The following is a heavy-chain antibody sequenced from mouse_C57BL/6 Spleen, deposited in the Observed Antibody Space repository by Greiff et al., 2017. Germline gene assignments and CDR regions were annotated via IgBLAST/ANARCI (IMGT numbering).Heavy chain of an antibody. CDR1: GFTFTDYY. V-gene: IGHV1-36*01. Sequence: EVQLQQPGPVLVKPGPSVKISCKASGFTFTDYYMHWVKQSHGKSLEWLGLVYPYNGGTSYNQKFKGKATLTVDTSSSTAYMELNSLTAEDAAVYYCARDYDYVPIAYGGQGTLVTVSA. CDR2: VYPYNGGT. D-gene: IGHD2-4*01. J-gene: IGHJ3*01. CDR3: ARDYDYVPIAY.